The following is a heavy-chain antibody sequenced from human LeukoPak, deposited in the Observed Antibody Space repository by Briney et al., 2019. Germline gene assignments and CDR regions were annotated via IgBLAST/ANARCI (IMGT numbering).Heavy chain of an antibody. CDR1: GFTFSTYS. D-gene: IGHD3-10*01. CDR2: ISDDRNYI. Sequence: GGSLRLSCAASGFTFSTYSGNWLRPAPGKGLEWVSSISDDRNYILYADPVKGRFPISRDNSNNALYLQLNSLRAEGTAVYYCAKGGYYYGSGSYFWGQGTLVTVSS. V-gene: IGHV3-21*01. J-gene: IGHJ4*02. CDR3: AKGGYYYGSGSYF.